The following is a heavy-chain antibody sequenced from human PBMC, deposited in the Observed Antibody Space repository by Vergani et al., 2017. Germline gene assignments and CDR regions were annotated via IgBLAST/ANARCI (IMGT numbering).Heavy chain of an antibody. J-gene: IGHJ5*02. Sequence: EVQLLESGGGLVQPGGSLRLSCEASGFSFPGYAMSWVRQAPGKGLEWVARISPEWSTKSDEDSVKGRFTISRDNANNTLYLQITSLRSADTAMYYCAIITGTTRVPWVQGTVVTVSS. CDR2: ISPEWSTK. CDR1: GFSFPGYA. D-gene: IGHD1-20*01. V-gene: IGHV3-74*02. CDR3: AIITGTTRVP.